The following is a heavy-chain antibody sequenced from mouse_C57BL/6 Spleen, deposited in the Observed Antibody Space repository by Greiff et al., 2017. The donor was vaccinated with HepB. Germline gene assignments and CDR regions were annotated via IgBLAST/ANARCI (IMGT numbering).Heavy chain of an antibody. CDR3: ARREGGYDVGNAMDY. Sequence: VQLQQSGAELVRPGTSVKVSCKASGYAFTNYLIEWVKQRPGQGLEWIGVINPGSGGTNYNEKFKGKATLTADKSSSTAYMQLSSLTSEDSAVYFCARREGGYDVGNAMDYWGQGTSVTVSS. V-gene: IGHV1-54*01. D-gene: IGHD2-2*01. J-gene: IGHJ4*01. CDR1: GYAFTNYL. CDR2: INPGSGGT.